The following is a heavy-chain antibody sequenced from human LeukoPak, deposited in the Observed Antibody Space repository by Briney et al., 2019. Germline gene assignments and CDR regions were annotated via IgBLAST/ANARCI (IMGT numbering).Heavy chain of an antibody. J-gene: IGHJ4*02. D-gene: IGHD6-6*01. Sequence: PSETLSLTCAVSGDSISSGDFSCSCIRQPPGKGLDWIGYICHFGRTFYNPSLKSRVTISVDTSKNQFSLKLSSVTAADTAVYYCASLASRRWGYWGQGTLVTVSS. V-gene: IGHV4-30-2*01. CDR3: ASLASRRWGY. CDR2: ICHFGRT. CDR1: GDSISSGDFS.